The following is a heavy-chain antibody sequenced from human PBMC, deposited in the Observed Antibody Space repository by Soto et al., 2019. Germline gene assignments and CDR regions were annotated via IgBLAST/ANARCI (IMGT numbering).Heavy chain of an antibody. CDR2: ISSSSSYI. Sequence: GGSLRLSCAASGFTFSSYSMNWVRQAPGKGLEWVSSISSSSSYIYYADSVKGRFTISRDNAKNSLYLQMNSLRAEDTAVYYCASRVPHGTYGAPYFQHWGQGTLVTVSS. D-gene: IGHD1-26*01. J-gene: IGHJ1*01. CDR3: ASRVPHGTYGAPYFQH. CDR1: GFTFSSYS. V-gene: IGHV3-21*01.